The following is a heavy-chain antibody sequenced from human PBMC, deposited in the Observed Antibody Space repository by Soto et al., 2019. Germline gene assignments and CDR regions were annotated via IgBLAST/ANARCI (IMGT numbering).Heavy chain of an antibody. CDR2: IYYRGNT. CDR3: ARREGLATISYYFDF. D-gene: IGHD3-9*01. V-gene: IGHV4-39*01. Sequence: QLQESGPGLVKPSETLSLTCSVSGDSINSDKYYWGWIRQPPGKGLEWIGSIYYRGNTYYNPSLQTRVTRSLAKSQRQCSLGLNSVTAADSAVYFCARREGLATISYYFDFGGQGAQVTVSS. CDR1: GDSINSDKYY. J-gene: IGHJ4*02.